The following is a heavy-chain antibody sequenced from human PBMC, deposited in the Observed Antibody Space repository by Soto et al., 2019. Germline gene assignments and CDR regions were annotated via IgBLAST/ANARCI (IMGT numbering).Heavy chain of an antibody. CDR2: ISSSSSTI. Sequence: GGSLRLSCAASGFSMNWVRQAPWKGLEWVSYISSSSSTIYYADSVKGRFTISRDNAKNSLYLQMNSLRDEDTAVYYCARGHECSSSWYGAFDIWGQGTMVTVSS. D-gene: IGHD6-13*01. CDR3: ARGHECSSSWYGAFDI. J-gene: IGHJ3*02. CDR1: GFS. V-gene: IGHV3-48*02.